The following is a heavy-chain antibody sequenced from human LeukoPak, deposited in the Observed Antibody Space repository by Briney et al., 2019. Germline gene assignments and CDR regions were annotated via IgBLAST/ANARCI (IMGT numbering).Heavy chain of an antibody. CDR1: GYTFTRYF. J-gene: IGHJ4*02. D-gene: IGHD3-22*01. CDR3: AREYEVVESSGSRSSFEY. CDR2: INPYGGST. V-gene: IGHV1-46*01. Sequence: GASVKVSCKASGYTFTRYFMHWVRQAPGQGLEWMGTINPYGGSTNYEQKFQGRVSMTRDTSTSTIYLELSSLRSEDTAMYYCAREYEVVESSGSRSSFEYWGQGTLVTVAS.